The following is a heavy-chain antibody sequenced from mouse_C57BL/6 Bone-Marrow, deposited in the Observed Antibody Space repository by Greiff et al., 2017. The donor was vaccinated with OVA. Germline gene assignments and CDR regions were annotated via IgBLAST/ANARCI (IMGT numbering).Heavy chain of an antibody. CDR1: GFTFSSYA. Sequence: EVKLEESGGGLVKPGGSLKLSCAASGFTFSSYAMSWVRQTPEKRLEWVATISDGGSYTYYPDNVKGRFTISRDNAKNNLYLQMSHLKSEDTAMYYCARDRGTTVVAPNLAYWGQGTLVTVSA. J-gene: IGHJ3*01. D-gene: IGHD1-1*01. CDR2: ISDGGSYT. CDR3: ARDRGTTVVAPNLAY. V-gene: IGHV5-4*01.